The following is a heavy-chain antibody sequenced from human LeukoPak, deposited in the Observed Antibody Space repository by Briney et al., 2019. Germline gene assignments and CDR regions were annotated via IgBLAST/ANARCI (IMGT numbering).Heavy chain of an antibody. V-gene: IGHV1-69*05. J-gene: IGHJ6*03. CDR1: GGTFSSCA. Sequence: SVKVSCKASGGTFSSCAISWVRQAPGQGLEWMGGIIPIFGTANYAQKFQGRVTITTDESTSTAYMELGSLRSEDTAVYYCAKGFNYYYYYMDVWGKGTTVTVSS. CDR2: IIPIFGTA. CDR3: AKGFNYYYYYMDV.